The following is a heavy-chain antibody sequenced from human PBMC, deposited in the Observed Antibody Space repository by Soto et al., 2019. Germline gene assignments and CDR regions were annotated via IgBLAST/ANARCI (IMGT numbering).Heavy chain of an antibody. CDR2: ISYDGSNK. CDR1: GFTFSSYG. CDR3: EKYNDFWSGIPN. J-gene: IGHJ4*02. Sequence: QVQLVESGGGVVQPGRSLRLSCAASGFTFSSYGMHWVRQAPGKGLEWVAVISYDGSNKYYADSVKGRFTLSRDNSKNTLDLQMNSLRAEDTAVYYCEKYNDFWSGIPNWGQGTLVTVSS. D-gene: IGHD3-3*01. V-gene: IGHV3-30*18.